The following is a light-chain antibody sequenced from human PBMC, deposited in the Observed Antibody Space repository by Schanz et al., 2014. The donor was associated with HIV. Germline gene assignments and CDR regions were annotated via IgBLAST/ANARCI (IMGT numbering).Light chain of an antibody. J-gene: IGKJ4*01. CDR3: QYFGNSGGT. Sequence: ETVLTQSPGTLSLSPGERATLSCRASQSVSNYLAWFQQKPGQAPRLLIYDASNRATGVPARFSGSGSGTDFTLTISSLEPEDFAVYYCQYFGNSGGTFGGGTKVEIK. V-gene: IGKV3-11*01. CDR2: DAS. CDR1: QSVSNY.